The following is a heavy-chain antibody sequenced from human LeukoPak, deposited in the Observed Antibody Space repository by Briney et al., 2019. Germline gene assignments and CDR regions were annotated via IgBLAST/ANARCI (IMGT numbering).Heavy chain of an antibody. CDR1: GYTFTSYD. D-gene: IGHD3-3*01. CDR3: ARGHYDFWSGYHVVYYYGMDV. V-gene: IGHV1-8*01. J-gene: IGHJ6*02. Sequence: ASVKVSCNASGYTFTSYDINWVRQATGQGLEWMGWMNPNSGNTGYAQKFQGGVTMTRNTSISTAYMELSSLRSEDTAVYYCARGHYDFWSGYHVVYYYGMDVWGQGTTVTVSS. CDR2: MNPNSGNT.